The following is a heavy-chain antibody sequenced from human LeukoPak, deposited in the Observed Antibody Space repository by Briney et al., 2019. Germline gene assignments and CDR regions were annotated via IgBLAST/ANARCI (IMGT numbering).Heavy chain of an antibody. CDR1: GFTFSSYA. Sequence: PGGSLRLSCAASGFTFSSYAMNWVRQAPGKGLEWVAVISYDGSNKYYADSVKGRFTISRDNSKNTLYLQMNSLRAEDTAIYYCAQHSSLYNSGWYCPNWGQGTLVTVSS. D-gene: IGHD6-19*01. CDR2: ISYDGSNK. J-gene: IGHJ4*02. V-gene: IGHV3-30-3*01. CDR3: AQHSSLYNSGWYCPN.